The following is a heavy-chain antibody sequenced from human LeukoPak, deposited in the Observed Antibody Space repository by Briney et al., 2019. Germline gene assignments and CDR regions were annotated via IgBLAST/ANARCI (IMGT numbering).Heavy chain of an antibody. CDR3: AKDRRARVLQQLAKVDYYFDY. CDR2: IRYDGSNK. CDR1: GFTFSSYG. D-gene: IGHD6-6*01. J-gene: IGHJ4*02. V-gene: IGHV3-30*02. Sequence: GGSLRLSCAASGFTFSSYGMHWVRQAPGKGLEWVAFIRYDGSNKYYADSVKGRFTISRDNSKNTLYLQMNSLRAEDTAVYYCAKDRRARVLQQLAKVDYYFDYWGQGTLVTVSS.